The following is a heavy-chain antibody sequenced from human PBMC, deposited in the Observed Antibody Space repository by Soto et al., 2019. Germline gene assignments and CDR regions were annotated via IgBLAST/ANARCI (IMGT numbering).Heavy chain of an antibody. Sequence: GGSLRLSCAASGFTVSSNYMSWVRQAPGKGLEWASVIYSGGSTYYADSVKGRFTISRDNSKNTLYPQMNSLRAEDTAVYYCATAHGYSSGWYVRYFDCWGQGTLVTVSS. CDR1: GFTVSSNY. V-gene: IGHV3-53*01. CDR3: ATAHGYSSGWYVRYFDC. J-gene: IGHJ4*02. D-gene: IGHD6-19*01. CDR2: IYSGGST.